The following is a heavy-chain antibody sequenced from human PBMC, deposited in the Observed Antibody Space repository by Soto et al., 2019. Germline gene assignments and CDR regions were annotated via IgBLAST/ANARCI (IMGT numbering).Heavy chain of an antibody. CDR2: ISYDGSNK. CDR3: ARDGYYYYGMDV. CDR1: GFTFSNYA. Sequence: GGSLRLSCAASGFTFSNYAMHLVRQSPGKGLEWVAVISYDGSNKYYADSVKGRFTISRDNSKNTLFLQMNSLSTEDTAVYYCARDGYYYYGMDVWGQGIRVTVSS. V-gene: IGHV3-30*04. J-gene: IGHJ6*02.